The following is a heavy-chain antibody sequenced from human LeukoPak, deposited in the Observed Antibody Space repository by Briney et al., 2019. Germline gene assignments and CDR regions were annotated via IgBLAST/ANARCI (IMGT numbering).Heavy chain of an antibody. D-gene: IGHD4/OR15-4a*01. CDR2: IYSDNT. Sequence: GSLRLSCAASGFTVSSNSMSWVRPAPGKGLEWVSFIYSDNTHYSDSVKGRFTISRDNSKNTLYLQMNSLRAEDTAVYYCARRAGAYSHPYDYWGQGTLVTVSS. V-gene: IGHV3-53*01. CDR1: GFTVSSNS. CDR3: ARRAGAYSHPYDY. J-gene: IGHJ4*02.